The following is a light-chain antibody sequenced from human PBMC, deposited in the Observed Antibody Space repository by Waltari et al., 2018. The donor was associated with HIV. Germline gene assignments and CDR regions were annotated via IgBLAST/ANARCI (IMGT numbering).Light chain of an antibody. CDR1: SGSIASNY. CDR2: EDN. V-gene: IGLV6-57*04. Sequence: NFMLTQPHSVSESPGKTVTISCTRSSGSIASNYVQWYQQRPGSAPTPVIYEDNQRPPGVPDRFSGSIDSSSNSASLTISGLKTEDEADYYCQSYDTSNPVVFGGGTKLTVL. CDR3: QSYDTSNPVV. J-gene: IGLJ2*01.